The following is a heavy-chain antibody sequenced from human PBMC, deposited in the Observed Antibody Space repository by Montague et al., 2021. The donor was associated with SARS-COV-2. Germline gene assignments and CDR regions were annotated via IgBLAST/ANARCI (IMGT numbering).Heavy chain of an antibody. D-gene: IGHD3-16*01. CDR2: IKGGGAGA. Sequence: SLRLSCAASGFTFSNFAMTWVRQAPGKGLEWVSSIKGGGAGAHYAASVTGRFTISRDNSKDTLFLYLNSLRVEDTAVYYCAKHLYSWGSVALDLWGQGTMVTVSS. V-gene: IGHV3-23*01. CDR3: AKHLYSWGSVALDL. CDR1: GFTFSNFA. J-gene: IGHJ3*01.